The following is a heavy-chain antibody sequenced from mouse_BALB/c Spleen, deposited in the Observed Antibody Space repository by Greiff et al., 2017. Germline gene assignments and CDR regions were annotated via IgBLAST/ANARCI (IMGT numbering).Heavy chain of an antibody. CDR3: ARDAYYGNYSYAMDY. D-gene: IGHD2-10*01. CDR2: ISNLAYSI. Sequence: DVMLVESGGGLVQPGGSRKLSCAASGFTFSDYGMAWVRQAPGKGPEWVAFISNLAYSIYYADTVTGRFTISRENAKNTLYLEMSSLRSEDTAMYYCARDAYYGNYSYAMDYWGQGTSVTVSS. J-gene: IGHJ4*01. V-gene: IGHV5-15*02. CDR1: GFTFSDYG.